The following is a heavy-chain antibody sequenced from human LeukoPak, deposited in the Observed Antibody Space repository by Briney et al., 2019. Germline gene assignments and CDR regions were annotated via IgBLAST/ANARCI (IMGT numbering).Heavy chain of an antibody. CDR1: GGSISSYY. CDR2: IYYSGST. CDR3: ASLRERSYYARGFDY. D-gene: IGHD4-11*01. Sequence: SETLSLTCTVSGGSISSYYWSWIRQPPGKGLEWIGYIYYSGSTNYNPSLKSRVTISVETSKNQFSLKLSSVTAADTAVYYCASLRERSYYARGFDYWGQGTLVTVSS. J-gene: IGHJ4*02. V-gene: IGHV4-59*08.